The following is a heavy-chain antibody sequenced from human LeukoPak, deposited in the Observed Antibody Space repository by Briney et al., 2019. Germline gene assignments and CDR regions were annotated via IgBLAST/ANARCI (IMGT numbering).Heavy chain of an antibody. V-gene: IGHV3-48*01. CDR1: GFTFSRYS. Sequence: PGGSLRLSCPTSGFTFSRYSMHWVRQAPGKGLEWVSYISSSGGTTEYYAESVKGRFTISRDNAKNSLYLQMNSLRVEGTAVYYCARDVTMDIWGKGTTVTVSS. CDR3: ARDVTMDI. D-gene: IGHD2/OR15-2a*01. CDR2: ISSSGGTTE. J-gene: IGHJ6*04.